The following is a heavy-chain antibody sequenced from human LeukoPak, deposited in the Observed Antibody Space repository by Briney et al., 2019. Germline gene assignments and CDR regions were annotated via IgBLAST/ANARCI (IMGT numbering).Heavy chain of an antibody. CDR2: IRYDGSNK. J-gene: IGHJ6*03. V-gene: IGHV3-30*02. CDR3: AKVSGYYGSGSYHNYYYYMDV. Sequence: GGSLRLSCAASGFTFSSYGMHWVRQAPGKGPEWVAFIRYDGSNKYYADSVKGRFTISRDNSKNTLYLQMNSLRAEDTAVYYCAKVSGYYGSGSYHNYYYYMDVWGKGTTVTISS. CDR1: GFTFSSYG. D-gene: IGHD3-10*01.